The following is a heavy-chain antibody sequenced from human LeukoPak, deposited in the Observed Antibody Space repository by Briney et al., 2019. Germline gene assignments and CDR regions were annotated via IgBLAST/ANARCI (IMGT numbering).Heavy chain of an antibody. CDR2: IKQDGSEK. Sequence: GGSLGLSCAASGFTFSSYWMSWVRQAPGKGLEWVANIKQDGSEKYYVDSVKGRFTISRDNAKNSLYLQMNSLRAEDTAVYYCASPSSIWSGYSTDAFDIWGQGTMVTVSS. CDR3: ASPSSIWSGYSTDAFDI. V-gene: IGHV3-7*01. CDR1: GFTFSSYW. D-gene: IGHD3-3*01. J-gene: IGHJ3*02.